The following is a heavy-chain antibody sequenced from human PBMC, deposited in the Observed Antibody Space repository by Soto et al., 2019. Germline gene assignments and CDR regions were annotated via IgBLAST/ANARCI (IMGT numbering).Heavy chain of an antibody. V-gene: IGHV4-59*01. CDR1: GGAINKDY. CDR3: ARLFCGGDSYCYHVTLFDS. CDR2: IRYSGST. D-gene: IGHD2-21*01. J-gene: IGHJ4*02. Sequence: LSLTCTVSGGAINKDYWSWIRQPPGKGLEWIGYIRYSGSTDYNPSLKSRLAMSVDTSKNQFSLKLTSVTAADTAVYYCARLFCGGDSYCYHVTLFDSWGQGALVTVSS.